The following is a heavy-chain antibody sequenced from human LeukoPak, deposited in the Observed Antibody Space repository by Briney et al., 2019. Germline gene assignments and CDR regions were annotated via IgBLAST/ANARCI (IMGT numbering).Heavy chain of an antibody. V-gene: IGHV3-11*05. D-gene: IGHD5-18*01. J-gene: IGHJ4*02. Sequence: SGGSLRLSCAASGFSFSDYYMSWIRQAPGKGLEWVSYICSSGSYTDYADSVKGGFTTSRENDKKSPILLIYSMRAEDTAFYYWARDSGYSSYSDYGGQGPRVTVSS. CDR2: ICSSGSYT. CDR3: ARDSGYSSYSDY. CDR1: GFSFSDYY.